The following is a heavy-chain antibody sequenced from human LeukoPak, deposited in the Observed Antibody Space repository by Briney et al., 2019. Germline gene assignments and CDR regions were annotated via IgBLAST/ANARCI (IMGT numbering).Heavy chain of an antibody. CDR1: GFTFSTYS. Sequence: GGSLRLSCAASGFTFSTYSMSWVRQAPGKGLGWVSSINSGGDDTYYAVPVKGRFTSSRANSKNTLYLQMSSLRAEATAGLYCAKSRHSGVQNPLDYWGLGTLVTVSS. J-gene: IGHJ4*02. D-gene: IGHD6-19*01. V-gene: IGHV3-23*01. CDR2: INSGGDDT. CDR3: AKSRHSGVQNPLDY.